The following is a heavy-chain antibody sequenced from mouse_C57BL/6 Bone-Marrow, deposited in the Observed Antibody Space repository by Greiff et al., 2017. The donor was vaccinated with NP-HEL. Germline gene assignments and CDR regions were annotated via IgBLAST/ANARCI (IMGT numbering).Heavy chain of an antibody. D-gene: IGHD1-1*01. Sequence: QVQLKESGAELVRPGASVKLSCKASGYTFTSYGISWVKQRTGQGLEWIGEIYPRSGNTYYNEKFKGKATLTADKSSSTAYMELRSLTSEDSAVYFCARRFTTVVATRAWFAYWGQGTLVTVSA. CDR3: ARRFTTVVATRAWFAY. CDR1: GYTFTSYG. J-gene: IGHJ3*01. V-gene: IGHV1-81*01. CDR2: IYPRSGNT.